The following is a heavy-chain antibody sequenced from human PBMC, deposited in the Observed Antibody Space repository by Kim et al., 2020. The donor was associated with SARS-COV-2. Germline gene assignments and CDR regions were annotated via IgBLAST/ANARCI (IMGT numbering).Heavy chain of an antibody. D-gene: IGHD2-15*01. Sequence: GGSLRLSCAASGFTFSNYWMNWVRRVPGKGLECVANIKQDGSQKYYVDSLKGRFTISRDNAKNSLYLQMNSRRAEDTAVYYCARDLSGSSCFDYWGQGT. CDR2: IKQDGSQK. CDR3: ARDLSGSSCFDY. J-gene: IGHJ4*02. CDR1: GFTFSNYW. V-gene: IGHV3-7*01.